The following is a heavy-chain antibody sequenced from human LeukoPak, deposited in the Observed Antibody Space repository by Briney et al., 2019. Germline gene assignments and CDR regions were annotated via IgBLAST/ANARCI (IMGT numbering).Heavy chain of an antibody. CDR1: GYTFTNYA. V-gene: IGHV7-4-1*02. CDR3: ARSGGSGSYYARSYYYYMDV. D-gene: IGHD3-10*01. Sequence: ASVKVSCKASGYTFTNYAMNWVRQAPGQGLEWMGWINTNTGNPTYAQGFTGRFVFSLDTSVSTAYLQISSLKAEDTAVYYCARSGGSGSYYARSYYYYMDVWGKGTTVTVS. J-gene: IGHJ6*03. CDR2: INTNTGNP.